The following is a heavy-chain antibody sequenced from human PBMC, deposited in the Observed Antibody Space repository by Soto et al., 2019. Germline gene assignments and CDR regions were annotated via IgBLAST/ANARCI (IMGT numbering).Heavy chain of an antibody. CDR3: ATLWGQD. V-gene: IGHV4-39*01. Sequence: QLQLQESGPGLVKPSETLSLTCTVSGGSISSSSYYWGWIRQPPGKGLEWIGRIYYSGSTYYNPPLKSLLTISVDTSKNQFSLKLSSVTAADTAVYYCATLWGQDWGQGTLVTVSS. CDR2: IYYSGST. CDR1: GGSISSSSYY. J-gene: IGHJ4*02. D-gene: IGHD3-10*01.